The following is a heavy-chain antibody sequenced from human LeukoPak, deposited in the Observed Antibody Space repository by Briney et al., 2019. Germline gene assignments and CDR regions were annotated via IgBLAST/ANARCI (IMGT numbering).Heavy chain of an antibody. CDR3: ARLNYGSGPNVDV. J-gene: IGHJ6*04. CDR2: IYTSGST. CDR1: GGSISSGSYY. Sequence: PSQTLSLTCTVSGGSISSGSYYWSWIRQPAGKGLEWIGRIYTSGSTNYNPSLKSRVTISVDTSKNQFSLKLSSVTAADTAVYYCARLNYGSGPNVDVWAKGTTVTISS. D-gene: IGHD3-10*01. V-gene: IGHV4-61*02.